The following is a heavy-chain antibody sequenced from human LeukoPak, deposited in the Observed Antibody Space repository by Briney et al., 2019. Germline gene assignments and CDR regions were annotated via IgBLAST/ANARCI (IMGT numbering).Heavy chain of an antibody. CDR2: INHSGST. Sequence: PSETLSLTCAVYGGSFSGYYWSWIRQPPGKGLEWIGEINHSGSTNYNPSLKSRVTISVDTSKNQFSLKLSSVTAADTAVYYCARGDMTTVVTIDYWGQGTLVTVSS. CDR3: ARGDMTTVVTIDY. V-gene: IGHV4-34*01. CDR1: GGSFSGYY. J-gene: IGHJ4*02. D-gene: IGHD4-23*01.